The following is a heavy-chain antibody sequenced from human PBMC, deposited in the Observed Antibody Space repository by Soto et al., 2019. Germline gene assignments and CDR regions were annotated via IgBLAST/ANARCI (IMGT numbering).Heavy chain of an antibody. CDR1: GYTLTELS. D-gene: IGHD6-13*01. CDR3: ASAYRYSSSRGGLT. Sequence: VASVKVSCKVSGYTLTELSMHWVRQAPGKGLEWMGGFDPEDGETIYAQKFQGRVTMTEDTSTDTAYMELSSLRSEDTAVYYCASAYRYSSSRGGLTWGQGILVTVSS. CDR2: FDPEDGET. J-gene: IGHJ5*02. V-gene: IGHV1-24*01.